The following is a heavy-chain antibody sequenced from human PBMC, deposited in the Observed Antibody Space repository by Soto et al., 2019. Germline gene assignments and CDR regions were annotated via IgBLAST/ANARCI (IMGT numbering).Heavy chain of an antibody. V-gene: IGHV4-4*02. D-gene: IGHD1-26*01. Sequence: SETLSLTCAVSGGSISSSNWWSWVRQPPGKGLEWMGVIYHIGGTTYNPSLKSRVTISVDKSKNQFSLKLSSVSAAKTAVSYGAELRRDYYYYYGMDVWGQGTTVTVSS. J-gene: IGHJ6*02. CDR2: IYHIGGT. CDR3: AELRRDYYYYYGMDV. CDR1: GGSISSSNW.